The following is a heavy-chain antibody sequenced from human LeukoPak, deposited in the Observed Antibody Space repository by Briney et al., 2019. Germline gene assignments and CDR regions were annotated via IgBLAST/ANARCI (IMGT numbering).Heavy chain of an antibody. J-gene: IGHJ3*02. CDR2: IIPIFGTA. D-gene: IGHD3-3*01. Sequence: SVKVSCKASGGTFSSYAISWVRQAPGQGLEWMGGIIPIFGTANYAQKFQGRVTITADESTSTAYMELSSLRSGDTAVYYCARATLRFLEWPDDAFDIWGQGTMVTVSS. CDR1: GGTFSSYA. CDR3: ARATLRFLEWPDDAFDI. V-gene: IGHV1-69*13.